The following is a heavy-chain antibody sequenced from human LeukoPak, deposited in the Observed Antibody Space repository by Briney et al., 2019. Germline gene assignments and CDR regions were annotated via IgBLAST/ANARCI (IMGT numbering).Heavy chain of an antibody. J-gene: IGHJ3*02. Sequence: GSLRLSCAASGFTFSNHGMHWVRQAPGKGLEWVSFIRYDGNNKKYADPVKGRFTISRDNSKSTLNLQMNSLRAEDTAVYYCARDLSWLSGIDIWGPGTMVTVSS. CDR3: ARDLSWLSGIDI. CDR1: GFTFSNHG. V-gene: IGHV3-30*02. CDR2: IRYDGNNK. D-gene: IGHD3-22*01.